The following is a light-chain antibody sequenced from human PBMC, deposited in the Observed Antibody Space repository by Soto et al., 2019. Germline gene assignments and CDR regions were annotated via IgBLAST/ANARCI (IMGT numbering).Light chain of an antibody. V-gene: IGLV2-14*01. J-gene: IGLJ2*01. CDR1: SSDVGGYNY. CDR3: SSYTSSSTLEV. CDR2: DVS. Sequence: QSALTQPASVSGSPGQSITNSCTGTSSDVGGYNYVSWYQQHPGKAPKLMIYDVSNRPSGVSNRFSGSKSGNTASLTISGLQAEDEADYYCSSYTSSSTLEVFGGGTKVTVL.